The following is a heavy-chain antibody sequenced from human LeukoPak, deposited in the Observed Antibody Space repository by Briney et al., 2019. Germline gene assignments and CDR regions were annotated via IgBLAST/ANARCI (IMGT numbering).Heavy chain of an antibody. Sequence: SETLSLTCAVYGGSFSGYYWSWIRQPPGKGLEWIGEINHSGSTNYNPSLKSRVTISVDTSKNQFSLKLSSVTAADTAVYYCARRGYKENDYWGQGTLVTVSS. J-gene: IGHJ4*02. CDR2: INHSGST. D-gene: IGHD5-24*01. CDR1: GGSFSGYY. CDR3: ARRGYKENDY. V-gene: IGHV4-34*01.